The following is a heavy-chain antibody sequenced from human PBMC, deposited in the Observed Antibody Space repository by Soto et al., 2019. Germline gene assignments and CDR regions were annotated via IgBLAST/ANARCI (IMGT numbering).Heavy chain of an antibody. Sequence: EVQLLESGGGLVQPGESLKLACAVSGFPFRKYAMSWVRQAPGKGLEWVSTTGGGIGPYYADSVKGRFTISRDLSKNTLYLQMNSLRADDTAVYYCGKVPDGVHSNSPYYWGQGTLVTVSS. CDR1: GFPFRKYA. D-gene: IGHD4-4*01. V-gene: IGHV3-23*01. CDR2: TGGGIGP. J-gene: IGHJ4*02. CDR3: GKVPDGVHSNSPYY.